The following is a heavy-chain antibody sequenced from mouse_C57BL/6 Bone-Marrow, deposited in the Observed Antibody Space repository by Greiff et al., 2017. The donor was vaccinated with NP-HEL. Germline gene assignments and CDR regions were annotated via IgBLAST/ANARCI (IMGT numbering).Heavy chain of an antibody. CDR1: GYTFTSYT. CDR3: ARGDGVAY. Sequence: VQLQQSGAELARPGASVKMSCKASGYTFTSYTMHWVKQRPGQGLEWIGYINPSSGYTKYNQKFKDKATLTADKSSSTAYMQLSSLTSEDSAVYDCARGDGVAYWGQGTLVTVSA. CDR2: INPSSGYT. V-gene: IGHV1-4*01. D-gene: IGHD3-3*01. J-gene: IGHJ3*01.